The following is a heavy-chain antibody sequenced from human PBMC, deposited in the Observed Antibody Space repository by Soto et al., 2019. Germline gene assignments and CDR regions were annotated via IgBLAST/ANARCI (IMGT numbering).Heavy chain of an antibody. Sequence: GESLKISCNGSGYSFTSYWIGWVRQMPGKGLEWMGIIYPGDSDTRYSPSFQGQVTISADKSISTAYLQWSSLKASDTAMYYCARRKYPNSSGSYNPFDYWGQGTMVTV. V-gene: IGHV5-51*01. CDR3: ARRKYPNSSGSYNPFDY. J-gene: IGHJ4*02. D-gene: IGHD6-19*01. CDR1: GYSFTSYW. CDR2: IYPGDSDT.